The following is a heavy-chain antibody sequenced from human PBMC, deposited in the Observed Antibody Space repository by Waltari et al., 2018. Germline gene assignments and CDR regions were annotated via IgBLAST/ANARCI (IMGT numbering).Heavy chain of an antibody. D-gene: IGHD6-13*01. J-gene: IGHJ5*02. Sequence: QVQLVQSGAEVQQPGASLKVSCKTSGYTFTNYDINWLRQGPGQRIEWMGWMNPNGGNTGFAHDFQDRLIMTANNAITTAYMELSGLTSGDTAVDYCARAAAPGKGAHWFDPWGQGTLVTVSS. CDR2: MNPNGGNT. V-gene: IGHV1-8*01. CDR1: GYTFTNYD. CDR3: ARAAAPGKGAHWFDP.